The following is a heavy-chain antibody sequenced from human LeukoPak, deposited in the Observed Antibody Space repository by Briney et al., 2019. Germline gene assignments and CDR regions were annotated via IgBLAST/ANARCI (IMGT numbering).Heavy chain of an antibody. V-gene: IGHV4-39*01. CDR1: GGSISSSSYY. Sequence: SETLSLTCTVSGGSISSSSYYWGRIRQPPGKGLGWIGSMYYSGSAYYNPSLKSRVTISVDTSKNQFSLKLSSVTAADTAVYFCASFRDGYTLNFWGQGTLVTVSS. J-gene: IGHJ4*02. CDR2: MYYSGSA. CDR3: ASFRDGYTLNF. D-gene: IGHD5-24*01.